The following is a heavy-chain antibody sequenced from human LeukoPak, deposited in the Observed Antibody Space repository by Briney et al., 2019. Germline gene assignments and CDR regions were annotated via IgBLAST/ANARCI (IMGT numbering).Heavy chain of an antibody. CDR1: GYTLTDYY. Sequence: ASVKVSCKASGYTLTDYYMHWVRQAPGQGLEWMGRINPNSGGSNYAQKFQGRVTMTRDTSISTAYMELRSLRSDDTAVYYCARARPSMTTVVTFSLFFDYWGQGTLVTVSS. D-gene: IGHD4-23*01. CDR2: INPNSGGS. V-gene: IGHV1-2*06. CDR3: ARARPSMTTVVTFSLFFDY. J-gene: IGHJ4*02.